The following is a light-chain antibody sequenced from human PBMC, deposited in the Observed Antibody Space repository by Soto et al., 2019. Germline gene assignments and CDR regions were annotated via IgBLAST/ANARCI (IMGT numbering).Light chain of an antibody. J-gene: IGKJ4*01. Sequence: IELTQTPSSLSASVGDRVTITCRASQGISSFLAWYQQKPGKAPKLLIYAASSLQSGVPSRFSGSGFGTDFTLTITSLQPEDVATYYCQQVESYPSTLGGGTKVDIK. CDR3: QQVESYPST. CDR2: AAS. V-gene: IGKV1-9*01. CDR1: QGISSF.